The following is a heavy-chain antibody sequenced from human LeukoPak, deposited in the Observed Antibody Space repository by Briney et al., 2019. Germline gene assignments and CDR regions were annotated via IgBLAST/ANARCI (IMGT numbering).Heavy chain of an antibody. J-gene: IGHJ6*02. V-gene: IGHV3-30*18. CDR1: GFTFSSYG. Sequence: GGSLRLSCAASGFTFSSYGMHWVRQAPGKGLEWVAVISYDGSNKYYADSVKGRFTISRDNSKNTLYLQMNSLRAEDTAVYYYAKDSSPGGMDVWGQGTTVTVSS. CDR3: AKDSSPGGMDV. CDR2: ISYDGSNK.